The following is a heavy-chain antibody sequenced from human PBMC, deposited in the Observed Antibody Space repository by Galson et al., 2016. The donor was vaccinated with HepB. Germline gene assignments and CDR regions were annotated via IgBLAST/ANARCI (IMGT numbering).Heavy chain of an antibody. Sequence: CAISGDSVSRNSAAWNWIRQSPSRGLEWLGRTYYRSKWYNDYAASVKSRTTINPDTSKNRFSLQLRSVTPEDTAVYYCARVRSYNLHDGVFDYWGQGILVTVSS. J-gene: IGHJ4*02. CDR1: GDSVSRNSAA. V-gene: IGHV6-1*01. CDR2: TYYRSKWYN. D-gene: IGHD1-20*01. CDR3: ARVRSYNLHDGVFDY.